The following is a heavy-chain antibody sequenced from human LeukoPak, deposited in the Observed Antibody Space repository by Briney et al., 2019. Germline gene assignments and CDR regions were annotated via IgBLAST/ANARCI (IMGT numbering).Heavy chain of an antibody. CDR1: GFTFSRYS. Sequence: GGSLRLSCAASGFTFSRYSMNWVRQAPGKGLEWVSSSSSSGTYIYYADSVKGRFTISRDNAKNSLYLQMNSLRAEDTAVYYCARDMTTVRYWYFDLWGRGTLVTVSS. CDR2: SSSSGTYI. J-gene: IGHJ2*01. D-gene: IGHD4-17*01. V-gene: IGHV3-21*01. CDR3: ARDMTTVRYWYFDL.